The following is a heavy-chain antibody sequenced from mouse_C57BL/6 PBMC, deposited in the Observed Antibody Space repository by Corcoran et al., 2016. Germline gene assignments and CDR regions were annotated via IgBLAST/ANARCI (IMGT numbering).Heavy chain of an antibody. D-gene: IGHD1-1*01. J-gene: IGHJ2*01. CDR1: GYAFSSYW. Sequence: QVQLQQSGAELVKPGASVKISCKASGYAFSSYWMNWVKQRPGKGLEWIGQIYPGDGDTNYNGKFKGKATLTADKSSSTAYMQLSSLTSGDSAVYFCASTLYYYGSSYGYWGQGTTLTVSS. V-gene: IGHV1-80*01. CDR2: IYPGDGDT. CDR3: ASTLYYYGSSYGY.